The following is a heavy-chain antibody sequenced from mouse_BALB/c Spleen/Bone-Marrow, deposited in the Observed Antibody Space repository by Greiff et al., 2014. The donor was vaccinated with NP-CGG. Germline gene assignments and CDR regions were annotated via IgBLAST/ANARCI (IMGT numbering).Heavy chain of an antibody. CDR3: KRWGVYVSSFMDY. Sequence: EVQLQQSGTVLARPGASVKMSCKASGYTFTSYWMHWVKQRPGQGLEWIGAIYPGNSDTSYNQKFKGKAKLTAVTSTNTAYMELSSLTNEDSAVYFCKRWGVYVSSFMDYWGQGTSVTVSS. CDR2: IYPGNSDT. J-gene: IGHJ4*01. D-gene: IGHD1-1*01. V-gene: IGHV1-5*01. CDR1: GYTFTSYW.